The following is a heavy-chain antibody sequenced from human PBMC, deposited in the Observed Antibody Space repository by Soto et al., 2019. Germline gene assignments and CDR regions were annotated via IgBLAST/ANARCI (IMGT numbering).Heavy chain of an antibody. CDR1: GFTFSSYG. D-gene: IGHD3-22*01. V-gene: IGHV3-30*18. Sequence: SLRLSCAASGFTFSSYGMHWVRQAPGKGLEWVAVISYDGSNKYYADSVKGRFTTSRDNSKNTLYLQMNSLRAEDTAVYYCAKDSIGDYYDSSGYYYYWGQGTLVTVSS. CDR3: AKDSIGDYYDSSGYYYY. CDR2: ISYDGSNK. J-gene: IGHJ4*02.